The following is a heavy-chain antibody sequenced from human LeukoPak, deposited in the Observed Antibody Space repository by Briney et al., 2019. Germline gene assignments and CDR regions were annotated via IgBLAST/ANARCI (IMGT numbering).Heavy chain of an antibody. J-gene: IGHJ4*02. CDR3: ARSNWNYVDY. D-gene: IGHD1-20*01. CDR2: IYTSGST. CDR1: GGSISSGSYY. V-gene: IGHV4-61*02. Sequence: PSQTLSLTCTVSGGSISSGSYYWSWIRQPAGKGLEWIGRIYTSGSTNYNPSLKSRVTISVDTSKNQFSLELSSVTAADTAVYYCARSNWNYVDYWGQGTLVTVSS.